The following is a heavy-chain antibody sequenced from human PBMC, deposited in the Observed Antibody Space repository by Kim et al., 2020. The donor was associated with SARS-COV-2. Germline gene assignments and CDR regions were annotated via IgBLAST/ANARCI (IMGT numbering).Heavy chain of an antibody. CDR2: I. V-gene: IGHV3-48*02. J-gene: IGHJ3*01. CDR3: LKDGMGGAFDV. Sequence: IYYAASVDGRFTISRDNAMNSRFLQMNSLRDEDTCLYYCLKDGMGGAFDVWGQGTMVTVSS. D-gene: IGHD3-16*01.